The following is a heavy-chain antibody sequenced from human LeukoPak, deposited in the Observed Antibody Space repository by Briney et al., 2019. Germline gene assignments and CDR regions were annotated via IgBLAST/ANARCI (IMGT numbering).Heavy chain of an antibody. CDR1: GYTFTSYG. J-gene: IGHJ6*02. CDR3: ARDEWAGYYDSSGYADGMDV. Sequence: GASVKVSCTASGYTFTSYGISWVRQAPGQGLEWMGWISAYSGNTNYAQKLQGRVTMTTDTSTSTAYMELRSLRSDDTAVYYCARDEWAGYYDSSGYADGMDVWGQGTTVTVSS. V-gene: IGHV1-18*01. D-gene: IGHD3-22*01. CDR2: ISAYSGNT.